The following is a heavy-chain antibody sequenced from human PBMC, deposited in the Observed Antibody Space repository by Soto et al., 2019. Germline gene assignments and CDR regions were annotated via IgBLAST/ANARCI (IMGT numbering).Heavy chain of an antibody. CDR3: ARTGRRDYYDSSGYSGDAFDI. V-gene: IGHV3-64*02. J-gene: IGHJ3*02. D-gene: IGHD3-22*01. Sequence: GGSLRLSCAASGFTFSSYAMHWVRQAPGKGLEYVSAISSNGGSTHYADSVKGRFTISRDNSKNTLYLQMGSLRAEDMAVYYCARTGRRDYYDSSGYSGDAFDIWGQGTMVTVSS. CDR2: ISSNGGST. CDR1: GFTFSSYA.